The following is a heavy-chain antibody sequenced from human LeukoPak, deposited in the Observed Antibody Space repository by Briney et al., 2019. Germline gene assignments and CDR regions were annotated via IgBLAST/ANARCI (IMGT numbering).Heavy chain of an antibody. D-gene: IGHD3-22*01. Sequence: GGSLRLSCTASGFAFSSYAMSWVRQAPGVGLEWVSAIDGGGGRTWHADSVRGRFAISRDNSKNTLFMQMNSLRAEDTAVYYCAKDFYDSSGSRYDYWGQGTLVTVSS. CDR1: GFAFSSYA. V-gene: IGHV3-23*01. CDR2: IDGGGGRT. J-gene: IGHJ4*02. CDR3: AKDFYDSSGSRYDY.